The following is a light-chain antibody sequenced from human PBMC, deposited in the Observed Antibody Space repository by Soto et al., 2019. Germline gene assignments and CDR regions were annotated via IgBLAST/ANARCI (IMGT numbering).Light chain of an antibody. J-gene: IGLJ1*01. Sequence: LTQPPSASETPGQTVSISCSGSNSNIASNTVNWYQHLPGTAPKLLIYYNNQRPSGVPARFSGSKSGTSAPLAISGLQSEDESDYYCAAWDDTLNRYVFGTGTKVTVL. CDR3: AAWDDTLNRYV. CDR2: YNN. V-gene: IGLV1-44*01. CDR1: NSNIASNT.